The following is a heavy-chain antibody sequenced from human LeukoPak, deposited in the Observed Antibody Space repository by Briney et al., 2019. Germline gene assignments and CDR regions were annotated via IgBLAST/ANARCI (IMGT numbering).Heavy chain of an antibody. D-gene: IGHD3-22*01. CDR1: GNYW. CDR2: INSDGSWT. CDR3: ARVRRYYDTTGSDDAFDI. Sequence: LGGSLRLSCAASGNYWMHWVRQAPGKGLVWVSHINSDGSWTSYADSVKGRFTFSRDNAKNTLYLQMNSLRAEDTAVYYCARVRRYYDTTGSDDAFDIWGQGTMVTVSS. V-gene: IGHV3-74*01. J-gene: IGHJ3*02.